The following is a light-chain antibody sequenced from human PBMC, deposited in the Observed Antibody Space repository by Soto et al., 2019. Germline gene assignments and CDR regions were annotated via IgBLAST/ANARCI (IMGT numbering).Light chain of an antibody. CDR1: KLGDKY. V-gene: IGLV3-1*01. CDR3: QAWESSTGV. CDR2: QDS. J-gene: IGLJ1*01. Sequence: SYELTQPPSVSVSPGQTASITCSGDKLGDKYACWYQQKPGQSPVLVIYQDSKLPSGIPERFSGSNSGSTASLTISWTQARYEADYYCQAWESSTGVFGTGTKLTVL.